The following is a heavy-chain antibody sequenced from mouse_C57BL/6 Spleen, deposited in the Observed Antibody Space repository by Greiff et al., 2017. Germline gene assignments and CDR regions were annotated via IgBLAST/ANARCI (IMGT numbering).Heavy chain of an antibody. D-gene: IGHD1-1*01. V-gene: IGHV1-18*01. CDR3: ARKAYYGSSPAWFAY. J-gene: IGHJ3*01. Sequence: VQLQQSGPELVKPGASVKIPCKASGYTFTDYNMDWVKQSHGKSLEWIGDINPNNGGTIYNQKFKGKDTLTVDKSSSTAYMELRSLTSEDTAVYYCARKAYYGSSPAWFAYWGQGTLVTVSA. CDR1: GYTFTDYN. CDR2: INPNNGGT.